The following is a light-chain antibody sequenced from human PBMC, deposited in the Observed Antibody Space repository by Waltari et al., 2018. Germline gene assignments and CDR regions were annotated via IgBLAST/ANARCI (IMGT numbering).Light chain of an antibody. CDR2: DAS. V-gene: IGKV3-11*01. CDR1: HSDREY. J-gene: IGKJ4*01. CDR3: QQRSSWPLT. Sequence: ELVLTQSPPTLSLSPGGSATLSCRASHSDREYLAWYHQRPGQAPILLIYDASNRATGVPARFSGTGYETDCTLTINDLEPEDFAVYYCQQRSSWPLTFGGGSKVEIK.